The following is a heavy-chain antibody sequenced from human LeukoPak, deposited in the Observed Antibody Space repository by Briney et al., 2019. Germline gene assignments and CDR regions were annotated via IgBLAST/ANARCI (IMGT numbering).Heavy chain of an antibody. J-gene: IGHJ4*02. CDR1: GYSISSGYY. CDR3: ARVGYYDSSGYLDY. D-gene: IGHD3-22*01. CDR2: IHYTGST. V-gene: IGHV4-38-2*02. Sequence: SETLSLTCTVSGYSISSGYYWGWIRQPPGKGLEWLGYIHYTGSTIYDPSLRSRVTISVDTSKNQISLKLSSVTAADTAVYYCARVGYYDSSGYLDYWGQGTLVTVSS.